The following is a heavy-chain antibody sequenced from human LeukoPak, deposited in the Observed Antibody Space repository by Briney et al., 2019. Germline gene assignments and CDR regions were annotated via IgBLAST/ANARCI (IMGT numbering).Heavy chain of an antibody. J-gene: IGHJ4*02. Sequence: GGSLRLSCAASGFTFSSYATSWVRQAPGKGLEWVSAISGSGGSTYYADSVKGRFTISRDNSKNTLYLQMNSLRAEDTAVYYCAKTPTSAYDSSGWGADYWGQGTLVTVSS. CDR1: GFTFSSYA. V-gene: IGHV3-23*01. CDR3: AKTPTSAYDSSGWGADY. D-gene: IGHD3-22*01. CDR2: ISGSGGST.